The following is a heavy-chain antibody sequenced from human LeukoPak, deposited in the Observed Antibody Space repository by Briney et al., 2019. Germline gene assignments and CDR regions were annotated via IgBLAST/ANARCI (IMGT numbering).Heavy chain of an antibody. V-gene: IGHV4-4*02. J-gene: IGHJ4*02. CDR1: GGSISSSNW. CDR2: IYHSGST. CDR3: ARSYGSETYYAQILGY. Sequence: SGTLSLTCAVSGGSISSSNWWSWVRQPPGKGLEWIGEIYHSGSTNYNPSLESRVTISVDKSKNQFSLKLSSVTAADTAVYYCARSYGSETYYAQILGYWGQGTLVTVSS. D-gene: IGHD3-10*01.